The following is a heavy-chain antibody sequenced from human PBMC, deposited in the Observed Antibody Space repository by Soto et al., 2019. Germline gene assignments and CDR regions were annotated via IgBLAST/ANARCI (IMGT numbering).Heavy chain of an antibody. CDR2: INHSGST. Sequence: QVQLQQWGAGLLKPSETLSLTCAVYGGSFSGYYWSWIRQPPGKGLEWIGEINHSGSTNYNPSLKSRVTISVDTSKNQFSLKLSSVTAADTAVYYCARALYNYDSSGYYYGNWFDPWGQGTLVTVSS. CDR1: GGSFSGYY. J-gene: IGHJ5*02. D-gene: IGHD3-22*01. V-gene: IGHV4-34*01. CDR3: ARALYNYDSSGYYYGNWFDP.